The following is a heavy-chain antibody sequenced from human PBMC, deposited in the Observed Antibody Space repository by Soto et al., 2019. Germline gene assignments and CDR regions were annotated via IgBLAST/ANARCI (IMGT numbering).Heavy chain of an antibody. Sequence: QVQLQESGPGLVKPSETLSLTCTVSGVSITSHYWTWIRQPPGKGLEWIGNIHYSGSTNYSPSLKSRVIISVDTSENQFSLNLKSVTTADTAVYYCARARLTFAYGMDVWGQGATVTVPS. D-gene: IGHD3-16*01. J-gene: IGHJ6*02. CDR2: IHYSGST. V-gene: IGHV4-59*11. CDR1: GVSITSHY. CDR3: ARARLTFAYGMDV.